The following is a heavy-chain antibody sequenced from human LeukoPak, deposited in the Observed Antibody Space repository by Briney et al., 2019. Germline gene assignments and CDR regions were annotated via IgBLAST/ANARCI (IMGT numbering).Heavy chain of an antibody. J-gene: IGHJ3*02. Sequence: SETLSLTCTVSGSSISSSSYYWGWIRQPPGKGLEWIGSIYYSGSTYYNPSLKSRVTISVDTSKNQFSLKLSSVTAADTAVYYCARPTPGNIVVVPAAIRVPHAFDIWGQGAMVTVSS. CDR1: GSSISSSSYY. CDR2: IYYSGST. CDR3: ARPTPGNIVVVPAAIRVPHAFDI. D-gene: IGHD2-2*02. V-gene: IGHV4-39*01.